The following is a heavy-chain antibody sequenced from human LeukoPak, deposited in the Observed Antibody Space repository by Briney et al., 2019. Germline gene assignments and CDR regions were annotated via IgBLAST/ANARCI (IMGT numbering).Heavy chain of an antibody. CDR3: ARRYLEGSSQAWGY. D-gene: IGHD1-26*01. J-gene: IGHJ4*02. CDR1: GGSISSYY. Sequence: SETLSLTCTVSGGSISSYYWGWIRQPPGKGLEWIGSIYYSGSTYYNPSLKSRVTISVDTSKNQFSLKLSSVTAADTAVYYCARRYLEGSSQAWGYWGQGTLVTVSS. V-gene: IGHV4-39*01. CDR2: IYYSGST.